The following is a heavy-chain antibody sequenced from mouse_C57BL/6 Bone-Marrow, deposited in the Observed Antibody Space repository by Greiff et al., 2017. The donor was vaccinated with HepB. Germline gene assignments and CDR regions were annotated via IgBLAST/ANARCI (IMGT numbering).Heavy chain of an antibody. D-gene: IGHD1-1*01. CDR3: ATEGCYYYGCRSTGYYFDY. Sequence: VQLQQPGAELVKPGASVKLSCKASGYTFTSYWMHWVKQRPGQGLEWIGMIHPNSGSTNYNEKFKSKATLTVDKSSSTAYMQLSSLTSEDSAVCYGATEGCYYYGCRSTGYYFDYWGQGTTLTVSS. V-gene: IGHV1-64*01. J-gene: IGHJ2*01. CDR2: IHPNSGST. CDR1: GYTFTSYW.